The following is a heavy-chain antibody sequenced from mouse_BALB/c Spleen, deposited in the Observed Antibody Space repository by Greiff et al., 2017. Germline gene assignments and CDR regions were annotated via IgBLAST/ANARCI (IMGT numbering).Heavy chain of an antibody. D-gene: IGHD1-2*01. CDR1: GFTFSDYG. CDR3: ARDRAHYYGFFDY. Sequence: EVMLVESGGGLVQPGGSRKLSCAASGFTFSDYGMAWVRQAPGKGPEWVAFISNLAYSIYYADTVTGRFTISRENAKNTLYLEMSSLRSEDTAMYYCARDRAHYYGFFDYRGQGTTLTVSS. J-gene: IGHJ2*01. V-gene: IGHV5-15*02. CDR2: ISNLAYSI.